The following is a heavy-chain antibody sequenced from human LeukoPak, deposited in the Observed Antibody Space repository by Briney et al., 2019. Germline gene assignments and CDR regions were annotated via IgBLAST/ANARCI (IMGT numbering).Heavy chain of an antibody. V-gene: IGHV1-8*01. CDR1: GYTFTSYD. CDR2: MNPNSGNT. D-gene: IGHD7-27*01. CDR3: ARVRLVWGIEAFDL. Sequence: ASVKVSCKASGYTFTSYDINWVRQATGQGLEWMGWMNPNSGNTGYAQKFQGRVTMTKDTSTNTAYMEMRSLRSDDTAIYYCARVRLVWGIEAFDLWGQGTMVTVSS. J-gene: IGHJ3*01.